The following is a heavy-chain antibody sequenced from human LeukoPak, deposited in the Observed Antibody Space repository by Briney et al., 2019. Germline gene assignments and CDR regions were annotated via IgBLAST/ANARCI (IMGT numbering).Heavy chain of an antibody. CDR1: GHTFIDYY. V-gene: IGHV1-46*01. Sequence: GATVKLSCKASGHTFIDYYMHWVRQAPGQGLEWMGIINPSGGRTSNAQKFQGRVTMTRDTSTSTVYMELSSLTSEDTAVYYCARDPDYCSSTSCEESYFDYWGQGTLVTVSS. CDR3: ARDPDYCSSTSCEESYFDY. D-gene: IGHD2-2*01. J-gene: IGHJ4*02. CDR2: INPSGGRT.